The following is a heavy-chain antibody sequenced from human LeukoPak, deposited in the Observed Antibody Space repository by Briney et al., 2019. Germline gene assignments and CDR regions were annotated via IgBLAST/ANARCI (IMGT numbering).Heavy chain of an antibody. V-gene: IGHV4-34*01. CDR2: INHSGST. CDR3: ARAAYNWNDE. J-gene: IGHJ5*02. CDR1: GGSFSGYY. Sequence: PSETLSLTCAVYGGSFSGYYWCWIRQPPGKGLEWIGEINHSGSTNYNPSLKSRVTISVDTSKNQFSLKLSSVTAADTAVYYCARAAYNWNDEWGQGTLVTVSS.